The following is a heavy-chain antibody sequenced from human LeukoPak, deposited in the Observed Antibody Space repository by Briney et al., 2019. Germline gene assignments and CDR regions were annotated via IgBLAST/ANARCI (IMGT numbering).Heavy chain of an antibody. J-gene: IGHJ4*02. CDR3: ARHGWIHYFDY. Sequence: NPSETLSLTCTVSGISISSYYWSWIRQPPGKGLEWIGYIYYSGSTNYNPSLKSRVTISVDTSKNQFSLKLSSVTAADTAVYYCARHGWIHYFDYWGQGTLVTVSS. CDR1: GISISSYY. CDR2: IYYSGST. D-gene: IGHD6-19*01. V-gene: IGHV4-59*01.